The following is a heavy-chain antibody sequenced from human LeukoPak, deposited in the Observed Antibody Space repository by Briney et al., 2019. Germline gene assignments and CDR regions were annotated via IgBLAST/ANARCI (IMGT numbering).Heavy chain of an antibody. CDR2: ITSSSSTI. J-gene: IGHJ4*02. Sequence: GGSLRLSCAASGFTFSSYSMNWVRQARGKALEGVSFITSSSSTIHYVDSVKGRFIISRDNAKNSLYLQMNSLRAEDTAVYYCARDRPGSGWYYFDSWGQGTLVTVSS. V-gene: IGHV3-48*01. CDR3: ARDRPGSGWYYFDS. CDR1: GFTFSSYS. D-gene: IGHD6-19*01.